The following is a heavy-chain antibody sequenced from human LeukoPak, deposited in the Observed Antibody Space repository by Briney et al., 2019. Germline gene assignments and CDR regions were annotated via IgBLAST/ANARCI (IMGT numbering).Heavy chain of an antibody. D-gene: IGHD3-3*01. Sequence: PSETLSLTCTVSGDSINNNNYYWGWIRQPPGKGLEWIGNIYYNGRTYYSPSLKSRGTISVDTSNNQFSLKLSSVTAADTAVYYCARITDRTIFGEIMHGFDIWGQGT. CDR2: IYYNGRT. V-gene: IGHV4-39*01. CDR1: GDSINNNNYY. J-gene: IGHJ3*02. CDR3: ARITDRTIFGEIMHGFDI.